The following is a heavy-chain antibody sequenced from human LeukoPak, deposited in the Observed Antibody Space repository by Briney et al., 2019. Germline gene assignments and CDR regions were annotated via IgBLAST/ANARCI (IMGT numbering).Heavy chain of an antibody. CDR3: ARGGAVDYYDIRDYFDY. Sequence: PGGSLRLSCAASGFTFSDYYISWIRQAPGKGLQWVAYMGSSGRTIYNADSVKGRFTISRDNAKNSLYLQMNSLRADDTAVYYCARGGAVDYYDIRDYFDYWGQGTLVTVSS. D-gene: IGHD3-22*01. CDR1: GFTFSDYY. V-gene: IGHV3-11*01. J-gene: IGHJ4*02. CDR2: MGSSGRTI.